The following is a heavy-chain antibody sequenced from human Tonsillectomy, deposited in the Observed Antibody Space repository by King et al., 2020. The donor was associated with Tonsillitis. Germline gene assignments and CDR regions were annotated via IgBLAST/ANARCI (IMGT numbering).Heavy chain of an antibody. Sequence: VQLVESGGGVVQPGRSLRLSCAASGFTFSSYTMHWVRQAPGKGLEWVAVISYDGSNKYYADSVKGRLTISSDNSKNTLYLQMNSLRADDTAVYYCARDPYSSGWLTVGYFDYWGQGTLVTVSS. CDR1: GFTFSSYT. D-gene: IGHD6-19*01. CDR2: ISYDGSNK. V-gene: IGHV3-30-3*01. CDR3: ARDPYSSGWLTVGYFDY. J-gene: IGHJ4*02.